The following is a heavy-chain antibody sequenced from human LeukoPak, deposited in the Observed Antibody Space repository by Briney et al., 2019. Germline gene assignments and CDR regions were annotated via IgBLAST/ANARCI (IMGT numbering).Heavy chain of an antibody. V-gene: IGHV3-53*01. CDR2: IYSGGSK. J-gene: IGHJ4*02. Sequence: GGSLRLSCAASGFTVSSNYMSWVRQAPGKGLEWVSVIYSGGSKYYADSVKGRFTISRDNSKNTVSLQMNSLRAEDTAVYYCAGDKTTGGWYEFDYWGQGTLVTVSS. D-gene: IGHD6-19*01. CDR3: AGDKTTGGWYEFDY. CDR1: GFTVSSNY.